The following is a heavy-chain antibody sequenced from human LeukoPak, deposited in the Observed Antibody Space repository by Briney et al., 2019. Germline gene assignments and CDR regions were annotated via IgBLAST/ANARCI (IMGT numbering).Heavy chain of an antibody. CDR1: GLTVSSNY. J-gene: IGHJ4*02. Sequence: GGSLRLSCAASGLTVSSNYMSWVRQAPGKGLEWVSLIYSGGSTYYAGSVKGRFTISRDNSKNTLYLQMSSLSAEDTAIYYCARTALSGDGYKVGYFDYWGQGTLVTVSS. D-gene: IGHD5-24*01. CDR3: ARTALSGDGYKVGYFDY. CDR2: IYSGGST. V-gene: IGHV3-53*01.